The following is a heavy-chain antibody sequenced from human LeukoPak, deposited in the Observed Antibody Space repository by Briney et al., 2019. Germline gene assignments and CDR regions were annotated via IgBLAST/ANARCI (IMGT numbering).Heavy chain of an antibody. J-gene: IGHJ5*02. D-gene: IGHD3-16*01. CDR2: ILYSGTT. CDR3: ARRIIARGLGQENWFDP. Sequence: SETLSLTCTVSGASFTSYYWNWIRQPPGKGLEWIGYILYSGTTNYNPSLNSRVTMSLDTSKNQFSLEPSSVTAADTAVYYCARRIIARGLGQENWFDPWGQGILVTVSS. CDR1: GASFTSYY. V-gene: IGHV4-59*01.